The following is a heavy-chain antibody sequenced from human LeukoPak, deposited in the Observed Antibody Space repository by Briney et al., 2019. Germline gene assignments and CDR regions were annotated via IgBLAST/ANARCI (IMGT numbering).Heavy chain of an antibody. Sequence: GGSLRLSCTASGFTFGDYAMSWVRQAPGKGLEWVGFIRSKAYGGTTEYAASVKGRFTISRDDSKSIAYLQMNSLKTEDTAVYYCTTAGLADYWGQGTLVTVSS. CDR2: IRSKAYGGTT. CDR3: TTAGLADY. V-gene: IGHV3-49*04. CDR1: GFTFGDYA. J-gene: IGHJ4*02.